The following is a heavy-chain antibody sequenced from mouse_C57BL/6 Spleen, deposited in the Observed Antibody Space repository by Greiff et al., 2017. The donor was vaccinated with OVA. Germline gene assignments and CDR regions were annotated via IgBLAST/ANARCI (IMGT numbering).Heavy chain of an antibody. D-gene: IGHD2-5*01. CDR1: GYAFSSYW. CDR3: ARGLGAYYSKNYYSMDY. V-gene: IGHV1-80*01. J-gene: IGHJ4*01. Sequence: QVHVKQSGAELVKPGASVKISCKASGYAFSSYWMNWVKQRPGKGLEWIGQIYPGDGDTNYNGKFKGKATLTADKSSSTAYMQLSSLTSEDSAVYFCARGLGAYYSKNYYSMDYWGQGTSVTVSS. CDR2: IYPGDGDT.